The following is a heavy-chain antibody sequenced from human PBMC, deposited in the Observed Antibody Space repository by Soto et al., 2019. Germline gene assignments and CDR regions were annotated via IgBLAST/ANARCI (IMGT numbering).Heavy chain of an antibody. D-gene: IGHD6-13*01. CDR3: AKEGRYSSSRGYFDY. V-gene: IGHV3-23*01. J-gene: IGHJ4*02. Sequence: EVQLLESGGGLVQPGGSLRLSCAACGFTFSSYGMSWVRQAPGRGMEWVSGISGSGGSTYYADSVKGRFTISRDNPKNTLYLQMNSLRAEDTAVYYCAKEGRYSSSRGYFDYWGQGTLVTVSS. CDR2: ISGSGGST. CDR1: GFTFSSYG.